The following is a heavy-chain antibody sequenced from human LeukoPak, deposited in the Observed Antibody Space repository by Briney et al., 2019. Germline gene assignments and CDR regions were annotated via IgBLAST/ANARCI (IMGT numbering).Heavy chain of an antibody. CDR3: AAAVQWLVPFWFDP. CDR2: IIPIFGTA. V-gene: IGHV1-69*06. D-gene: IGHD6-19*01. J-gene: IGHJ5*02. Sequence: SVKVSCKASGYTFTSYYMHWVRQAPGQGLEWMGGIIPIFGTANYAQKFQGRVTITADKSTSTAYMELSSLRSEDTAVYYCAAAVQWLVPFWFDPWGQGTLVTVSS. CDR1: GYTFTSYY.